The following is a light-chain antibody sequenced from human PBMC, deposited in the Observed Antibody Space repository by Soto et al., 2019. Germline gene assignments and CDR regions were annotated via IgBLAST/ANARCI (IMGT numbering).Light chain of an antibody. V-gene: IGLV2-8*01. J-gene: IGLJ1*01. CDR2: EVS. Sequence: QSALTQPPSASGSPGQSVTISCTGTSSDVGGYNYVSWYQQHPGKAPKLMIYEVSKRPSGVPDRFSGSKSGNTASLTVSGLQAEYEADYYCSSYAGSVYVFGTGTNLTVL. CDR3: SSYAGSVYV. CDR1: SSDVGGYNY.